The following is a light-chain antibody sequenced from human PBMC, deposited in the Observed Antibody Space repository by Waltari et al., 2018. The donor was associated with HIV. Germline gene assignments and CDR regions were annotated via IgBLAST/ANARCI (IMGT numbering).Light chain of an antibody. J-gene: IGKJ1*01. CDR2: AAS. V-gene: IGKV1-39*01. CDR1: QSISDY. Sequence: DIQMTQSTSSLSASVGDRVTITCRASQSISDYLNWYQQKPGKAPNLLIYAASSLQSGVPSRFSGSGSGTDFTLTISSLQPEDFATYYCQQTYSTPWTFGQGTKVEIK. CDR3: QQTYSTPWT.